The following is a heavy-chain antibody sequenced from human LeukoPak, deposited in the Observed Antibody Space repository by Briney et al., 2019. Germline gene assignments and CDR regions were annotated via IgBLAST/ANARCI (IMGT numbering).Heavy chain of an antibody. CDR3: ARDQLGSSWYPDAFDI. Sequence: GGSLRLSCAASGFTFSSYSMNWVRQAPGKGLEWVSSISSSSSYIYYADSVKGRFTISRDNAKNSLYLQMNSLRAEDTAVYYCARDQLGSSWYPDAFDIWGQGTMVTASS. CDR1: GFTFSSYS. J-gene: IGHJ3*02. D-gene: IGHD6-13*01. V-gene: IGHV3-21*01. CDR2: ISSSSSYI.